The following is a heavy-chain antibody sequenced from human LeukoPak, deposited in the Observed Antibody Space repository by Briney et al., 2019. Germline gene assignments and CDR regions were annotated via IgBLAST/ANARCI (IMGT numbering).Heavy chain of an antibody. D-gene: IGHD3-10*01. CDR2: VKQDVNEK. V-gene: IGHV3-7*01. Sequence: GGSLRLSCAASGFTVSSNYMSWVRQAPGKGLEWVASVKQDVNEKYYVDSVMGRFTISRDNAKNPLFLQMKSLRVEDTAVYYCARGPPYGTRSDYFDYWGQGTLVTVSS. J-gene: IGHJ4*02. CDR3: ARGPPYGTRSDYFDY. CDR1: GFTVSSNY.